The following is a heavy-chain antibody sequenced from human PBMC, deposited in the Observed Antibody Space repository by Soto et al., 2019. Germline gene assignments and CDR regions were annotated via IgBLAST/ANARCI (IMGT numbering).Heavy chain of an antibody. V-gene: IGHV3-30-3*01. Sequence: PGGSLRLSCAASGFTFSSYAMHWVRQAPGKGLEWVAIISYDGSNKYYADSVKGRFTISRDNSKNTLYLQMNSLRAEDTPVYYCARDMYYDTSAYLAVTGEVDYWGQGT. J-gene: IGHJ4*02. D-gene: IGHD3-22*01. CDR3: ARDMYYDTSAYLAVTGEVDY. CDR1: GFTFSSYA. CDR2: ISYDGSNK.